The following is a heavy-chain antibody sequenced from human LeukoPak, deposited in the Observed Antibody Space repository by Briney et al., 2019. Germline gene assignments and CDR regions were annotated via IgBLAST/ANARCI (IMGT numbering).Heavy chain of an antibody. V-gene: IGHV3-23*01. CDR3: AKGYYGSGSYGWFDP. CDR2: ISGSGGST. Sequence: GGTLRLSCAASGFTFSSYGMSWVRQAPGKGLEWVSAISGSGGSTYYADSVKGRFTISRGNSKNTLYLQMNSLRAEDTAVYYCAKGYYGSGSYGWFDPWGQGTLVTVSS. CDR1: GFTFSSYG. J-gene: IGHJ5*02. D-gene: IGHD3-10*01.